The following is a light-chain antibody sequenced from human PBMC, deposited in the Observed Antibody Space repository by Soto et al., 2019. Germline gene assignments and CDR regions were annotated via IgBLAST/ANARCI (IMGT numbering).Light chain of an antibody. Sequence: EIVLTQYPSSLCLSAGERATLSCRASQSVSSTYLAWYQQKPGQAPSLLIYGASSRATGIPDRFSGSGSGTDFTLTISSLQSEDFAVYYCQEAPRTFGQGTKVDIK. CDR1: QSVSSTY. V-gene: IGKV3-20*01. CDR2: GAS. CDR3: QEAPRT. J-gene: IGKJ1*01.